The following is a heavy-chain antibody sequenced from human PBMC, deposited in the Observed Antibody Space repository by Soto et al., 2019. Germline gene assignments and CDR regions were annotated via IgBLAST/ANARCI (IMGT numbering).Heavy chain of an antibody. CDR2: IYHSGIT. J-gene: IGHJ5*02. Sequence: TLSLTCAVSGGSISSGGYSWSLIRQPPWKGLDWICYIYHSGITYYNPSLKIRVTISVDRSKNHFSLNLISVTPPDTAVYYCARHSGYSYGYPNWFDPWGQGTLVTVSS. D-gene: IGHD5-18*01. CDR3: ARHSGYSYGYPNWFDP. CDR1: GGSISSGGYS. V-gene: IGHV4-30-2*01.